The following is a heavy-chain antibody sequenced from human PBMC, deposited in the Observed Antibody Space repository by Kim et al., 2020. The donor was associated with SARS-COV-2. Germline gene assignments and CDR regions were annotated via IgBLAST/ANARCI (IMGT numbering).Heavy chain of an antibody. D-gene: IGHD3-10*01. Sequence: SETLSLTCTVSGGSISSYYWSWIRQPPGKGLEWIGYIYYSGSTNYNPSLKSRVTISVDTSKNQFSLKLSSVTAADTAVHYCARDSGDYWGQGTLVTVSS. V-gene: IGHV4-59*01. CDR3: ARDSGDY. J-gene: IGHJ4*02. CDR2: IYYSGST. CDR1: GGSISSYY.